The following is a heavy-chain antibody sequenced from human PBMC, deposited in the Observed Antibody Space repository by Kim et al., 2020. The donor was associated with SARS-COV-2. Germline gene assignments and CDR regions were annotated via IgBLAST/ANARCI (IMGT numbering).Heavy chain of an antibody. V-gene: IGHV3-23*01. J-gene: IGHJ4*02. Sequence: YARSVNGRFTTTRANSKNTLYLQMNGLGAEDTAVYYCANRRSGGYVSYDYWGQGTLVTVSS. D-gene: IGHD5-12*01. CDR3: ANRRSGGYVSYDY.